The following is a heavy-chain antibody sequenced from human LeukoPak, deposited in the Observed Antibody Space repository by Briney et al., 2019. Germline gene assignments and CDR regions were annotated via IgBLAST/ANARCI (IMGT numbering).Heavy chain of an antibody. D-gene: IGHD1-26*01. V-gene: IGHV1-18*01. Sequence: ASVKVSCKASGYTFTSYGISWVRQAPGQGLEGMGWISAYNGNTNYAQKLQGRVTMTTDTSTSTAYMELRSLRSDDTAVYYCARGDSGIYYYYMDVWGKGTTVTVSS. J-gene: IGHJ6*03. CDR3: ARGDSGIYYYYMDV. CDR2: ISAYNGNT. CDR1: GYTFTSYG.